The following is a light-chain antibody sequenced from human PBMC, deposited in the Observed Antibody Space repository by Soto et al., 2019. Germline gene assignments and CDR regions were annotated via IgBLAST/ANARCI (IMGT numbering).Light chain of an antibody. Sequence: EVVMTQSPATLSVSPGERATLSCRASESVSRNLAWYQQKPGQAPRLLIHDASTSATGIPDRFSGGGSGTEFTLTISSLQSEDFVVYYCQQYNSWPPITFGQGTRLEI. V-gene: IGKV3-15*01. J-gene: IGKJ5*01. CDR2: DAS. CDR3: QQYNSWPPIT. CDR1: ESVSRN.